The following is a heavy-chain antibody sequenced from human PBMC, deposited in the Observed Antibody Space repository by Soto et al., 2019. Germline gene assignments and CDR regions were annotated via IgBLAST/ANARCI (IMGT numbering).Heavy chain of an antibody. D-gene: IGHD3-10*01. J-gene: IGHJ4*02. CDR3: AHSRNLITEDAQVGDFDY. Sequence: QITLKESGPTLVKPTQTLTLTCSVSGFSLTTDGVGVGWVRQPPGEALEWLALIYWDDDERYSPSLKTRLTLTKDSAKNQVVLILTHMDPVDTATYYCAHSRNLITEDAQVGDFDYLGQGTLVTVSS. V-gene: IGHV2-5*02. CDR1: GFSLTTDGVG. CDR2: IYWDDDE.